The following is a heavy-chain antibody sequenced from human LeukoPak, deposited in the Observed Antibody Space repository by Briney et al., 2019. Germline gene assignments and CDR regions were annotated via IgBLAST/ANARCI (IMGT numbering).Heavy chain of an antibody. D-gene: IGHD2-2*01. Sequence: GGSLRLSCAASGFTFSSYAMSWVRQAPGKALEWVSAISGSAGSTYYADSVKGRFTISRDNCKNTLYLQMNSLRAEDAAVYYCAKDSRTTATQFDPWGQGTLVTVSS. CDR1: GFTFSSYA. J-gene: IGHJ5*02. CDR3: AKDSRTTATQFDP. CDR2: ISGSAGST. V-gene: IGHV3-23*01.